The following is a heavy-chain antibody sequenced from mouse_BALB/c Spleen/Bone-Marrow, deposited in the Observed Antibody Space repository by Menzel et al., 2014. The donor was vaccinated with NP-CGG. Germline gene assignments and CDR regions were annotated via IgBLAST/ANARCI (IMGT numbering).Heavy chain of an antibody. CDR1: GFTFSSYG. J-gene: IGHJ2*01. CDR3: ARQTYYDYDGYFDY. V-gene: IGHV5-6*01. CDR2: ISSGGSYT. Sequence: VQLKESGGDLVKPGGSLKLSCAASGFTFSSYGMSWVRQTPDKRLEWVATISSGGSYTYYPDSVKGRFTISRDNAKNTLYLQVSSLKSEDTAMYYCARQTYYDYDGYFDYWGQGTTLTVSS. D-gene: IGHD2-4*01.